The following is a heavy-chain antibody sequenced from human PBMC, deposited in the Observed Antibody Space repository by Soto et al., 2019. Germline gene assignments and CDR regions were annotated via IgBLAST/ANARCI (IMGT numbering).Heavy chain of an antibody. CDR3: ARDGTYDYVWGSYPYYYYGMDV. CDR1: GFTFSIYW. J-gene: IGHJ6*02. V-gene: IGHV3-74*01. D-gene: IGHD3-16*02. CDR2: INSDGSST. Sequence: GGSLRLSCAASGFTFSIYWMHWVRQAPGKGLVWVSRINSDGSSTSYADSVKGRFTISRDNAKNTLYLQMNSLRAEDTAVYYCARDGTYDYVWGSYPYYYYGMDVWGQGTTVTVSS.